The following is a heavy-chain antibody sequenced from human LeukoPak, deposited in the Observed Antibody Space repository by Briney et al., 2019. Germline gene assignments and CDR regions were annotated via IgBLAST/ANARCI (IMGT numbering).Heavy chain of an antibody. CDR1: GFTFSSYS. V-gene: IGHV3-21*01. CDR2: IRGSSTYM. D-gene: IGHD3-22*01. J-gene: IGHJ4*02. Sequence: PGGSLRLSCAASGFTFSSYSMNWVRQAPGKGLEWVSSIRGSSTYMYYADSVKGRFTISRDNAKNSLYLQMNSLRAEDTAVYYCAREWSEHYYYDSSGYFIWGQGTLVTVYS. CDR3: AREWSEHYYYDSSGYFI.